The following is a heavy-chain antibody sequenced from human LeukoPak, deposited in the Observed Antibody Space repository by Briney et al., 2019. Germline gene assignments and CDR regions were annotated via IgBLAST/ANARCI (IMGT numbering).Heavy chain of an antibody. CDR2: INPVTGDT. Sequence: ASVKVSCKASGYTFTKYFIHWVRQAPGQGLEWMGIINPVTGDTVYGQKFQGRVTMTRDTSTSTVSMELSSLRAEDTAMFYCATEGPATHYFDFWGQGTLVTVSS. CDR3: ATEGPATHYFDF. V-gene: IGHV1-46*01. CDR1: GYTFTKYF. J-gene: IGHJ4*02.